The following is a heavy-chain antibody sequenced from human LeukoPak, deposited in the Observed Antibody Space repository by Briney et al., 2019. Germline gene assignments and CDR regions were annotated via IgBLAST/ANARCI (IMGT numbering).Heavy chain of an antibody. D-gene: IGHD3-10*01. CDR2: IYYSGST. CDR1: GGSISSYY. V-gene: IGHV4-59*08. J-gene: IGHJ4*02. Sequence: PSETLSLTCTVSGGSISSYYWSWIRQPPGKGLEWIGYIYYSGSTNYIPSLKSRVTISVDTSKNQFSLKLSSVTAADTAVYYCAMGMVRGVVDYWGQGTLVTVSS. CDR3: AMGMVRGVVDY.